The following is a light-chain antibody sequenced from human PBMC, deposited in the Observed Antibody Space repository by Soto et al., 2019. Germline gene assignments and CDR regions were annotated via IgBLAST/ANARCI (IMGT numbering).Light chain of an antibody. J-gene: IGKJ4*01. CDR2: DAS. Sequence: EIVLTQSPAPLSLSPGERATLSCRASQSVSNYLAWYQQKPGQAPRLLIYDASNRATGIPARFSGSVSGSDFSLSISSLEPEDFAVYYCHERSNWPPLIFGGGTKVEIK. CDR3: HERSNWPPLI. V-gene: IGKV3-11*01. CDR1: QSVSNY.